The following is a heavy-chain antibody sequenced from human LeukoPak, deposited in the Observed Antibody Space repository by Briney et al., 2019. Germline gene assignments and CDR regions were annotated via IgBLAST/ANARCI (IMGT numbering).Heavy chain of an antibody. V-gene: IGHV3-74*01. Sequence: GRSLRLSCAASGFTFSSYGMHWVRQAPGKGLVWVSRIHGDGSSTNYADSVKGRFTISRDNAKNTLYLQMNSLRAEDTAVYYCAGTRGGNWFDSWGQGTLVTVSS. J-gene: IGHJ5*01. CDR1: GFTFSSYG. D-gene: IGHD2-2*01. CDR3: AGTRGGNWFDS. CDR2: IHGDGSST.